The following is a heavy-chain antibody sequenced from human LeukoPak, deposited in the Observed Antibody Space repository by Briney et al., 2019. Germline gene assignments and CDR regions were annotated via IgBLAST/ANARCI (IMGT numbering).Heavy chain of an antibody. Sequence: PSETLSLTCAVYGGSFSGYYWSWIRQPPGKGLEWIGEINHSGSTNYNPSLKSRVTISVDTSKNQFSLKLSSVTAADTAVYYCARGGEYCSSTSCYWWNWFDPWGQGTLVTVSS. V-gene: IGHV4-34*01. CDR2: INHSGST. D-gene: IGHD2-2*01. CDR1: GGSFSGYY. J-gene: IGHJ5*02. CDR3: ARGGEYCSSTSCYWWNWFDP.